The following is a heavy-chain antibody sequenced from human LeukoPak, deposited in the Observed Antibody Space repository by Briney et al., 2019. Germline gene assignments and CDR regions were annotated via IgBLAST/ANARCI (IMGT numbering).Heavy chain of an antibody. J-gene: IGHJ4*02. Sequence: GGSLRLSCAASGFTFSTYNMNWVRQAPGKGLEWVSSISSSSNYIYYADSVKGRFTISRDNAKNTLYLQMNSLRAEDTAVYYCAKDFSRYYYDSSGYYSDYFDYWGQGTLVTVSS. V-gene: IGHV3-21*04. CDR3: AKDFSRYYYDSSGYYSDYFDY. CDR2: ISSSSNYI. D-gene: IGHD3-22*01. CDR1: GFTFSTYN.